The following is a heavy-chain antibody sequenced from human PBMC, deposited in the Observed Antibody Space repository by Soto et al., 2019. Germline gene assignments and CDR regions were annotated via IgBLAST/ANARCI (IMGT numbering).Heavy chain of an antibody. J-gene: IGHJ4*02. Sequence: PGGSLRLCCAASGFAFSSYWMSWVRQAPGKGLEWVANIKQDGSNKYYVDSVKGRFTISRDNSKNTLYLQMNSLRAEDTAVYYCARGSDDFWSGYYSDYWGQGTLVTVSS. D-gene: IGHD3-3*01. CDR2: IKQDGSNK. CDR1: GFAFSSYW. V-gene: IGHV3-7*01. CDR3: ARGSDDFWSGYYSDY.